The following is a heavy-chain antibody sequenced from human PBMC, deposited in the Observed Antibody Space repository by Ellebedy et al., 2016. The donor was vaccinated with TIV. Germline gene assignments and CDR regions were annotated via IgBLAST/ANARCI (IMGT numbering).Heavy chain of an antibody. CDR2: IYKSGNT. CDR3: ARLLRSWVGTSPEGY. V-gene: IGHV4-39*01. J-gene: IGHJ4*02. D-gene: IGHD4-23*01. Sequence: SETLSLXXTISGGSSSSRSYYWGWIRQPPGKGLEWIGDIYKSGNTYYNPSLKSRVTISVDTSKNQFSLRLTSVSAADTAVYYCARLLRSWVGTSPEGYWGQGILVTVSS. CDR1: GGSSSSRSYY.